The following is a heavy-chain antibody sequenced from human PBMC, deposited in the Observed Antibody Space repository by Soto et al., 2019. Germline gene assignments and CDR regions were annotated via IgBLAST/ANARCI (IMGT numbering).Heavy chain of an antibody. CDR3: ARDLSGDYRTSYMDV. CDR1: GYTFASYG. D-gene: IGHD4-17*01. J-gene: IGHJ6*03. V-gene: IGHV1-18*01. Sequence: GASVKVSCKASGYTFASYGISWVRQAPGQGLEWMGWISAYNGNTNYAQKLQGRVTMTTDTSTSTAYMELRSLRSDDTAVYYCARDLSGDYRTSYMDVWGKGTTVTVSS. CDR2: ISAYNGNT.